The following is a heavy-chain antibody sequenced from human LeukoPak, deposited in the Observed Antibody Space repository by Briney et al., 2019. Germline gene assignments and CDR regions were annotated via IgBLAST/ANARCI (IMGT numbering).Heavy chain of an antibody. V-gene: IGHV1-46*01. J-gene: IGHJ6*03. D-gene: IGHD3-16*01. CDR3: ARGLPFWHLGYYYYYMDV. CDR2: INPSGGST. CDR1: GYPFTSYY. Sequence: GASVKVSCKASGYPFTSYYMHWVRQAPGQGLEWMGIINPSGGSTSYAQKFQGRVTITTDESTSTAYMELSSLRSEDTAVYYCARGLPFWHLGYYYYYMDVWGKGTTVTVSS.